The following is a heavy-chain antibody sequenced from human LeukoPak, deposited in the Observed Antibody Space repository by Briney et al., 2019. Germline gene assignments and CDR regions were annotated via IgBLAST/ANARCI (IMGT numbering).Heavy chain of an antibody. Sequence: SETLSLTCAVYGGSFSGYYWSWIRQPPGKGLGWIGEINHSGSTNYNPSLKSRVTISVDTSKNQFSLKLSSVTAADAAIYYCARERSSSSDYWGQGTLVTVSS. D-gene: IGHD6-6*01. CDR2: INHSGST. V-gene: IGHV4-34*01. CDR1: GGSFSGYY. CDR3: ARERSSSSDY. J-gene: IGHJ4*02.